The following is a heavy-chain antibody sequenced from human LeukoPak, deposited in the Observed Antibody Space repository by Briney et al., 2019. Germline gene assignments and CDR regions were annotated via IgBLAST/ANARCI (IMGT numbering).Heavy chain of an antibody. Sequence: GGSLRLSCAASGFTVSSNYMSWVRQAPGKGLEWVSVIYSGGSTYYADSVKGRFTISRDNSKNTLYLQMNSLRAEDTAVYYCARDKGIAVAGEQGYYYYGMDVWGQGTTVTVSS. CDR2: IYSGGST. V-gene: IGHV3-53*01. CDR1: GFTVSSNY. CDR3: ARDKGIAVAGEQGYYYYGMDV. D-gene: IGHD6-19*01. J-gene: IGHJ6*02.